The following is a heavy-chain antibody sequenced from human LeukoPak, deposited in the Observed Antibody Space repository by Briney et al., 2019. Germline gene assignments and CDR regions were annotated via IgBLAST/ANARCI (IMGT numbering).Heavy chain of an antibody. V-gene: IGHV4-30-4*01. CDR3: ARDPYGDYSFDY. D-gene: IGHD4-17*01. CDR1: GGSISSGDYY. Sequence: SETLSLTCTVSGGSISSGDYYWSWIRQPPGKGLEWIGYIYYSGSTYYNPSLKSRVTISVDTSKNQFSLKLSSVTAADTAVYYCARDPYGDYSFDYWGHGTLVTVSS. J-gene: IGHJ4*01. CDR2: IYYSGST.